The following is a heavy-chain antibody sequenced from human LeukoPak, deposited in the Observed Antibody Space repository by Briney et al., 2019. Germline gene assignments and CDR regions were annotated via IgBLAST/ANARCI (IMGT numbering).Heavy chain of an antibody. CDR2: INPSGGST. J-gene: IGHJ3*02. D-gene: IGHD2-21*02. Sequence: ASVKVSCKASGYTFTSYYLHWVRQAPGQGLEWMGTINPSGGSTTYVPKFQGRVTMTRVTSTSTVYMELSSLRSEDTAVYYCARDLISGDWTWDIWGLGTMVTVSS. CDR1: GYTFTSYY. CDR3: ARDLISGDWTWDI. V-gene: IGHV1-46*01.